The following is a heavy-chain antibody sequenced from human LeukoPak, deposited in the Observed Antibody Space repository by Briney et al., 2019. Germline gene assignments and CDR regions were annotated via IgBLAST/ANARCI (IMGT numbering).Heavy chain of an antibody. Sequence: PSETLSLTCTVSGGSISNYYWSWIRQPPGKGLEWIGYIYSSGSTNYNPSLKSRVTISVDTSNNQFSLKLNSVTAADTAVYYCARRAYGSRSFNRYHFDYWGQGTLVAVSS. CDR1: GGSISNYY. V-gene: IGHV4-59*08. J-gene: IGHJ4*02. CDR3: ARRAYGSRSFNRYHFDY. D-gene: IGHD3-10*01. CDR2: IYSSGST.